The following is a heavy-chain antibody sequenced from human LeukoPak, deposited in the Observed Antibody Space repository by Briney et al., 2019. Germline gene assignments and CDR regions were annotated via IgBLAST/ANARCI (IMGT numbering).Heavy chain of an antibody. Sequence: GGSLRLPCTASGFTFSNYAMSWVRQAPGKGLEWVSAISGSGGSTYYADSVKGRFTISRDNSKNTLYLQMNSLRAEDSAVYYCAKDLRDSSGWYVYWGQGTLVTVSS. J-gene: IGHJ4*02. CDR2: ISGSGGST. V-gene: IGHV3-23*01. CDR3: AKDLRDSSGWYVY. CDR1: GFTFSNYA. D-gene: IGHD6-19*01.